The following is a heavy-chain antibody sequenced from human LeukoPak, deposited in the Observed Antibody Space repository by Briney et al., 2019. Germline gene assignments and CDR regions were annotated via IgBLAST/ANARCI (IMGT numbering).Heavy chain of an antibody. Sequence: PSETLSLTCIVSGASISGHYRSWIRQPAGKEPEWIGRVHTSRGTNYNSSLKSRLTMSVDTSKNQFSLHLASVTAADTAVYYCAKGGESSLPFDYWGQGTLVTVSS. V-gene: IGHV4-4*07. CDR3: AKGGESSLPFDY. CDR2: VHTSRGT. J-gene: IGHJ4*02. CDR1: GASISGHY. D-gene: IGHD3-10*01.